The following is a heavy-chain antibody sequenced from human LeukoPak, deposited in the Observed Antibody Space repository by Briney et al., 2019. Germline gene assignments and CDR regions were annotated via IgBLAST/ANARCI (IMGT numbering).Heavy chain of an antibody. D-gene: IGHD2/OR15-2a*01. J-gene: IGHJ3*02. CDR2: MHGSGSP. V-gene: IGHV4-59*02. CDR1: GGSVRGYY. CDR3: ARDLSVNAFDI. Sequence: SETLSLTCAVSGGSVRGYYWSWIRQPPGKGLEWIAYMHGSGSPNYNPSLASRLTLSVDATENLLSLKLTSVTAADTAVYFCARDLSVNAFDIWGQGTLVTVSS.